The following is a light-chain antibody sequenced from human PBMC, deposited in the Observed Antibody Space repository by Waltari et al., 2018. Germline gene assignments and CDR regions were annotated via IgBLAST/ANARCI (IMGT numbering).Light chain of an antibody. V-gene: IGKV3-20*01. CDR1: QSVRRS. CDR3: QHYVRLPVS. J-gene: IGKJ1*01. CDR2: GAS. Sequence: EIVLTQSPGTLSLSPGERATLSCRASQSVRRSLAWYQQKPGLAPRLLIYGASSRATGVPDRFSGSGSGTDFSLTISRLEPEDFAVYYCQHYVRLPVSFGQGTKVEIK.